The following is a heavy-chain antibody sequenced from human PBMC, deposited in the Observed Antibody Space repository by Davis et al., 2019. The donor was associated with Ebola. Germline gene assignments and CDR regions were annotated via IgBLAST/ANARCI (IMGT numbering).Heavy chain of an antibody. CDR1: GGSFSSYA. Sequence: AASVKVSCKASGGSFSSYAISWVRQAPGQGLEWLGGIIPIFGTANYAQKFQGRVTITADESTSTAYMELSSLRSEDTAVYYCARAQFPPTSDHWGQGTLVTVSS. J-gene: IGHJ4*02. CDR2: IIPIFGTA. V-gene: IGHV1-69*13. CDR3: ARAQFPPTSDH. D-gene: IGHD2-21*01.